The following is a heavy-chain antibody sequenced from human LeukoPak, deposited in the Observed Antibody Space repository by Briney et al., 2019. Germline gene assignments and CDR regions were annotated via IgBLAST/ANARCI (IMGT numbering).Heavy chain of an antibody. CDR3: AKFGLRPTEPFDY. Sequence: PGGSLRLSCAASGFTFSSYAMNWVRQTPGKGLEWVSAISGSGGSTYYADSVKGRFTISRDNSKNTLYLQMNSLRAEDTAVYYCAKFGLRPTEPFDYWGQGTLVTVSS. CDR2: ISGSGGST. J-gene: IGHJ4*02. V-gene: IGHV3-23*01. D-gene: IGHD3-16*01. CDR1: GFTFSSYA.